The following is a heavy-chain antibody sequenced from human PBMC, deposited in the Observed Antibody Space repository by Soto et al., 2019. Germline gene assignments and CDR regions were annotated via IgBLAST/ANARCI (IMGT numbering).Heavy chain of an antibody. Sequence: LSRTCNVSGDSIGRFYWSWIRQSAEKGLEWIGRVYSTGGTAYNPALKGRVTISLDRSNNHVSLEMNSVTAADTAVYFCARDLSGTGLDIWGRGTRVTVSS. V-gene: IGHV4-4*07. CDR2: VYSTGGT. D-gene: IGHD1-26*01. CDR3: ARDLSGTGLDI. CDR1: GDSIGRFY. J-gene: IGHJ6*02.